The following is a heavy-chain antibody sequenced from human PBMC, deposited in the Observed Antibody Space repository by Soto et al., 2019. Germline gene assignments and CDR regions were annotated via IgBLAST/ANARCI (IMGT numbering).Heavy chain of an antibody. Sequence: EEQLLESGGGLVQPGGSLRLSCAASGFTFSSYAMNWVRQAPGKGLEWVSVISGSGDSTYYADSVKGRFTISRDNSKNTLYLQMNSLRAEDTAVYYCAKRASGSYFDYWGQGTLVTVSS. CDR1: GFTFSSYA. V-gene: IGHV3-23*01. CDR2: ISGSGDST. CDR3: AKRASGSYFDY. D-gene: IGHD3-10*01. J-gene: IGHJ4*02.